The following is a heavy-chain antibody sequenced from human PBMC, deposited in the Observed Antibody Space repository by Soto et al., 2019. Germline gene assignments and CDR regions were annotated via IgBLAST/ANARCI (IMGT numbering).Heavy chain of an antibody. Sequence: VQLLESGVEVKKPGSSVRVSCKASGDTFKNSVISWVRQAPGQGLEWMGGTIPLFGTTDYAQKFQGRLTITTDESTTTAYMEVSRLTSEDTAVYYCVAELDFGKLSVVWGQGTTVIVSS. D-gene: IGHD3-10*01. CDR2: TIPLFGTT. V-gene: IGHV1-69*01. CDR3: VAELDFGKLSVV. J-gene: IGHJ6*02. CDR1: GDTFKNSV.